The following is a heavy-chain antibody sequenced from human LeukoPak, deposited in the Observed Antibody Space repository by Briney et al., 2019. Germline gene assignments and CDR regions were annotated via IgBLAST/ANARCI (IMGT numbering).Heavy chain of an antibody. Sequence: ASVKVSCKASGYTFTGYYMHWVRQAPGQGLEWMGWINPNSGGTNCAQKFQGRVTMTRDTSISTAYMELSRLRSDDTAVYYCASQDTAMVFNYWGQGTLVTVSS. CDR3: ASQDTAMVFNY. CDR1: GYTFTGYY. J-gene: IGHJ4*02. D-gene: IGHD5-18*01. CDR2: INPNSGGT. V-gene: IGHV1-2*02.